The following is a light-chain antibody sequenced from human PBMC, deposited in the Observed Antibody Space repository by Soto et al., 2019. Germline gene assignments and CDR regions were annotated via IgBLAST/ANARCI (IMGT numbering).Light chain of an antibody. CDR1: SSDVGGYMF. CDR2: DVT. CDR3: CVFAATYNFL. Sequence: QSALTQPRSVSGSPGQSVTISCTGTSSDVGGYMFVSWYQQHPGKAPKLIIYDVTKSPSGVPDRFSGSKSCNTASLTISGLQAEDEADYYCCVFAATYNFLFGGGTKLTVL. V-gene: IGLV2-11*01. J-gene: IGLJ3*02.